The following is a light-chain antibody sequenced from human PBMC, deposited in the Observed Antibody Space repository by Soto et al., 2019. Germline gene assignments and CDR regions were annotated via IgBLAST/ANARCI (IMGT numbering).Light chain of an antibody. Sequence: DTQLTQSPSFLSASVGDRVTITCRASQGINNYLGWYQQKPGKAPKLLIYAASTMQSGVPSRFGGSGSGTDFTLANSGLQPEDFATYYDQQHNSYPITAGPGTKVDI. V-gene: IGKV1-9*01. CDR1: QGINNY. CDR2: AAS. CDR3: QQHNSYPIT. J-gene: IGKJ3*01.